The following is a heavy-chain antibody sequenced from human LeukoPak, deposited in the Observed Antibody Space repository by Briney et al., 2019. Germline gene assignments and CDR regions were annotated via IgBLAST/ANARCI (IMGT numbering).Heavy chain of an antibody. CDR1: GYTFTGYY. D-gene: IGHD4-17*01. J-gene: IGHJ4*02. CDR2: ISAYSGNT. CDR3: AREGLATVTSEF. Sequence: ASVTVSCKASGYTFTGYYMHWVRQAPGQGLEWMGWISAYSGNTNYAQKLLGRVTMTTDTSTSTAYMELRSLRSDDTAVYYCAREGLATVTSEFWGQGTLVTVSS. V-gene: IGHV1-18*04.